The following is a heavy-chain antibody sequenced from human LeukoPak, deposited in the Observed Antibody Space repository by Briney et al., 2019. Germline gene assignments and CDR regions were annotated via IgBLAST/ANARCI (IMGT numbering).Heavy chain of an antibody. CDR1: GGSISSYY. D-gene: IGHD2-15*01. V-gene: IGHV4-59*08. CDR3: ARRRVAYFDY. CDR2: IYYSGST. Sequence: PSETLSLTCTVSGGSISSYYWSWIRQPPGEGLEWIGYIYYSGSTNYNPSLKSRVTISVDTSKNQFSLKLSSVTAADTAVYYCARRRVAYFDYWGQGTLVTVSS. J-gene: IGHJ4*02.